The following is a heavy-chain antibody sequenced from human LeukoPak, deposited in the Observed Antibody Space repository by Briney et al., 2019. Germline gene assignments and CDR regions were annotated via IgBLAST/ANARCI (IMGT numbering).Heavy chain of an antibody. V-gene: IGHV3-7*01. CDR3: VAWGSLVV. CDR2: IKEDGTRK. Sequence: GGSLRLSCVASGFTVDTYGVSWVRQATGKGLDWVAHIKEDGTRKYYVDSVRGRFTISRDNAKNSLFLQMNSLRVEDTAVFYCVAWGSLVVWGQGTLVTVSS. CDR1: GFTVDTYG. J-gene: IGHJ4*02. D-gene: IGHD3-16*01.